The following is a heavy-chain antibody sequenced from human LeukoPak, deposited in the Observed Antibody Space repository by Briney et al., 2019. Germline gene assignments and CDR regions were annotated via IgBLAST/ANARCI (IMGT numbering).Heavy chain of an antibody. V-gene: IGHV1-69*01. Sequence: GSSVKVSCKASGGTFSSYAISWVRQAPGQGLEWMGGIIPIFGTANYAQKFQGRVTITADESTSTAYMELSSLRSEDTAVDYCARFPTLRDYYYHMDVWGKGTTVTVSS. CDR1: GGTFSSYA. J-gene: IGHJ6*03. D-gene: IGHD3-16*01. CDR2: IIPIFGTA. CDR3: ARFPTLRDYYYHMDV.